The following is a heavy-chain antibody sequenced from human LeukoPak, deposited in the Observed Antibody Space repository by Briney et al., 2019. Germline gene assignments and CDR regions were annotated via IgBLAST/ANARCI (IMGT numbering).Heavy chain of an antibody. CDR2: IIPILGIA. Sequence: ASVKVSCKASGGTFSSYAISWVRQAPGQGLEWMGRIIPILGIANYAQKFQGRVTITADKSTSTAYMELSSLRSEDTAVYYCARGPGEWFGTYWGQGTLVTVSS. J-gene: IGHJ4*02. V-gene: IGHV1-69*04. CDR3: ARGPGEWFGTY. CDR1: GGTFSSYA. D-gene: IGHD3-10*01.